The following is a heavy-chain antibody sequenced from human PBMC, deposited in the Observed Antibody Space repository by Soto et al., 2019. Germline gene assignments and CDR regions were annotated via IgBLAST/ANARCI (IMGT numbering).Heavy chain of an antibody. D-gene: IGHD2-21*02. V-gene: IGHV4-31*03. Sequence: SETLSLTCTVSGDSISSSSSYWGWIRQPPGKGLEWIGYIYYSGSTYYNPSLKSRVTISVDTSKNQFSLKLSSVTAADTAVYYCARVPAFCCGDCTLWAFDIWGQGTLVTVSS. CDR3: ARVPAFCCGDCTLWAFDI. CDR1: GDSISSSSSY. CDR2: IYYSGST. J-gene: IGHJ4*02.